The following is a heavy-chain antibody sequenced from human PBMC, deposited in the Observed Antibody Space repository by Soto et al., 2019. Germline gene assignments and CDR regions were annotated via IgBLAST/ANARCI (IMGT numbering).Heavy chain of an antibody. CDR3: ARHGGSESSYPSYFDD. CDR1: GGSMNTDPYV. J-gene: IGHJ4*02. Sequence: XETLSLPCTVSGGSMNTDPYVWGWIRQPPGKGPEWIGSTSYSGRIHYNPSLTSRLTMSVDTSKSQFSLSLSSVTAADTAVYYCARHGGSESSYPSYFDDWGQGSLVTVSS. V-gene: IGHV4-39*01. D-gene: IGHD3-16*02. CDR2: TSYSGRI.